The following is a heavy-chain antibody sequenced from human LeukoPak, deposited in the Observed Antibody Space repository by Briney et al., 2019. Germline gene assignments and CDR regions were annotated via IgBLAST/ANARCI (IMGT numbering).Heavy chain of an antibody. J-gene: IGHJ4*02. CDR2: ISGRDTNT. V-gene: IGHV3-23*01. CDR1: GFTFRNYG. Sequence: GGSLRLSCAASGFTFRNYGMSWVRQAPGKGLEWVSAISGRDTNTYYAASVEGRFTISRDNSKNTLYLQMNSLRAEDTAVYYCAKRSDYSSDGNYFDSWGQGTPVTVSS. CDR3: AKRSDYSSDGNYFDS. D-gene: IGHD4-11*01.